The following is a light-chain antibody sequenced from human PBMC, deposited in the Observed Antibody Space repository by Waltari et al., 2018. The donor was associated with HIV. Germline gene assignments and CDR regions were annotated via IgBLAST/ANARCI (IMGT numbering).Light chain of an antibody. CDR3: QQYESSPYT. CDR2: KVA. CDR1: QSFSDW. V-gene: IGKV1-5*03. Sequence: DIQMTQSPSALSASVGDRVTITCRASQSFSDWLAWYQKKPGTAPKLLVYKVARLQTGVPSRFSGTGSGTEFTLTISGLQPDDSATYYCQQYESSPYTFGQGTTLEVK. J-gene: IGKJ2*01.